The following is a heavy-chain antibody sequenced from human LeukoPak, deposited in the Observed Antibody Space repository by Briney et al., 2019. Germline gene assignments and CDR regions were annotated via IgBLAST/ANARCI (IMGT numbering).Heavy chain of an antibody. CDR3: ARGRTVTRDYYYYYMDV. J-gene: IGHJ6*03. CDR2: INPNSGGT. Sequence: ASVKVSCKASGYTFTGYYMHWVRQAPGQGLEWIGWINPNSGGTNYAQKFQGRVTMTRDTSISTAYMELSRLRSDDTAVYYCARGRTVTRDYYYYYMDVWGKGTTVTVSS. CDR1: GYTFTGYY. V-gene: IGHV1-2*02. D-gene: IGHD4-11*01.